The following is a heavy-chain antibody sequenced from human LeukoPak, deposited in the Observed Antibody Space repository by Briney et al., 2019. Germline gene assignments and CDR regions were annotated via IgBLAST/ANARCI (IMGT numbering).Heavy chain of an antibody. D-gene: IGHD6-13*01. CDR2: IYYSGST. CDR3: ARHIAEAGYFDY. V-gene: IGHV4-59*12. J-gene: IGHJ4*02. CDR1: GGSISSYY. Sequence: SETLSLTCTVSGGSISSYYWSWIRQPPGKGLEWIGYIYYSGSTNYNPSLKSRVTISVDTSKNQFSLKLSSVTAADTAVYYCARHIAEAGYFDYWGQGTLVTVSS.